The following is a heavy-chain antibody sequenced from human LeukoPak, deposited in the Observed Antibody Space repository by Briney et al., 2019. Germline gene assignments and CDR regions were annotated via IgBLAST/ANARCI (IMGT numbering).Heavy chain of an antibody. V-gene: IGHV4-59*12. D-gene: IGHD3-10*01. CDR3: ASSYGSGSCWDY. J-gene: IGHJ4*02. CDR2: IYYSGST. CDR1: GGSISSYY. Sequence: SETLSLTCTVSGGSISSYYWSWIRQPPGKGLEWIGYIYYSGSTNYNPSLKSRVTISVDTSKNQFSLKLSSVTAADTAVYYCASSYGSGSCWDYWGQGTLVTVSS.